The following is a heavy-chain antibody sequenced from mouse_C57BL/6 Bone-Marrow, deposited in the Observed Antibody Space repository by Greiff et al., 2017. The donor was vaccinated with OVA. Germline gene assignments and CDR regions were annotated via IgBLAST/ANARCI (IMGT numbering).Heavy chain of an antibody. D-gene: IGHD1-1*01. Sequence: QVQLQQSGAELARPGASVKLSCKASGYTFTSSGISWVKQRTGQGLEWIGEIYPRSGSTYYNEKFKGKATLTADKSSSTAYMELRSLTSEDSAVYFCARTIPHDYGSSSYAMDDWGQGTSVTVSS. V-gene: IGHV1-81*01. J-gene: IGHJ4*01. CDR1: GYTFTSSG. CDR2: IYPRSGST. CDR3: ARTIPHDYGSSSYAMDD.